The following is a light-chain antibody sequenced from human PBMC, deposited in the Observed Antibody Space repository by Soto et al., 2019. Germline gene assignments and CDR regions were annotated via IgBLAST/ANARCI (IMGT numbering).Light chain of an antibody. CDR3: QHYGSSPPWT. J-gene: IGKJ1*01. V-gene: IGKV3-20*01. Sequence: EIVLTQSPGTLSLSPGDRATLSCRASQRVSSSYLAWYQQKPGQAPRLLIYGASSRATGIPDRFSGSGSGTDFTLTISRLEPEDFALYYCQHYGSSPPWTFGQGTKVEIK. CDR1: QRVSSSY. CDR2: GAS.